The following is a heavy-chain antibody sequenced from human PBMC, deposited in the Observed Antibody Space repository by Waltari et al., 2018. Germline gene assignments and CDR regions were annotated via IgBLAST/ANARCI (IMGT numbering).Heavy chain of an antibody. D-gene: IGHD2-15*01. Sequence: QLQESGPGLVKPSETLSIICAVSGDSMSSIYFCSCLRQTPGKGLGWIGQVHNSGKTNYSPSFASRVTVSIDTSTFHFALKVTSATAADTALYFCARDRGRGLYLDTWGRGILVTVSP. CDR1: GDSMSSIYF. V-gene: IGHV4-4*02. CDR2: VHNSGKT. J-gene: IGHJ2*01. CDR3: ARDRGRGLYLDT.